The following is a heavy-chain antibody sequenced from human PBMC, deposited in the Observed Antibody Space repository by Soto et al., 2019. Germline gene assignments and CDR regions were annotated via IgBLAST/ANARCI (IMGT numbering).Heavy chain of an antibody. J-gene: IGHJ5*02. CDR1: GGSISRGGYY. CDR3: ARENYGDYVGDNWFDP. Sequence: SETLSLTCTVSGGSISRGGYYWSWIRQNPGKGLEWIGYTYNSVSTYYNPSLKSRVTISVDTSKNQFSLKLSSVTAADTAVYYCARENYGDYVGDNWFDPWGQGTLVTVSS. D-gene: IGHD4-17*01. CDR2: TYNSVST. V-gene: IGHV4-31*03.